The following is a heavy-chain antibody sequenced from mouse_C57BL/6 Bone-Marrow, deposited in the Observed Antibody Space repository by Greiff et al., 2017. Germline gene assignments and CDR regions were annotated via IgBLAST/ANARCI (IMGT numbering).Heavy chain of an antibody. CDR1: GYTFTTYW. V-gene: IGHV1-63*01. J-gene: IGHJ2*01. CDR2: IYPGGGYT. CDR3: ARVTGSSFDY. D-gene: IGHD4-1*01. Sequence: QVQLQQPGAELVRPGTSVKMSCKASGYTFTTYWIGWAKQRPGHGLEWIGDIYPGGGYTNYNEKFKGKATLTADTSSSTAYMQFSSLTSEDSAIYYGARVTGSSFDYWGQGTTLTVSS.